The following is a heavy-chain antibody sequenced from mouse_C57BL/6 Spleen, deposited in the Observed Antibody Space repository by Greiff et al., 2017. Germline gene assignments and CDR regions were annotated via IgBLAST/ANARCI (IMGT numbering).Heavy chain of an antibody. D-gene: IGHD2-13*01. J-gene: IGHJ4*01. CDR3: ARGRLFSYGEDIYYAMDY. CDR2: INPNCGTT. Sequence: EVQLQESGPELVKPGASVKISCKASGYSFTDSNMNWVKQSNGKSLEWIGVINPNCGTTSYNQKFKGKATLTVDQSSSTAYMQLNSLTSEDAAVDYSARGRLFSYGEDIYYAMDYWGQGTSVTVSS. CDR1: GYSFTDSN. V-gene: IGHV1-39*01.